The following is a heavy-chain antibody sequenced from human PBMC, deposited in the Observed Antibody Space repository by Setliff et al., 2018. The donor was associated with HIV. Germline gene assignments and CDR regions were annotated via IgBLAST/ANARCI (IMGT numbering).Heavy chain of an antibody. V-gene: IGHV1-18*01. CDR2: INTKNGAT. Sequence: ASVKDSCKTSGYTFSSYGICWVRQAPGHGLEWMGWINTKNGATTYAQNYRGRVTMTVDAASATAFLDLRSLRLADSAVYFCATTSTDAFRSVPDFWGQGTRVT. J-gene: IGHJ4*02. CDR1: GYTFSSYG. CDR3: ATTSTDAFRSVPDF.